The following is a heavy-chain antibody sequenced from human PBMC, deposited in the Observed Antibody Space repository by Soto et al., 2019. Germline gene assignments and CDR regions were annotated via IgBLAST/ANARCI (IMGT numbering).Heavy chain of an antibody. CDR1: GYFFSEYW. D-gene: IGHD5-18*01. CDR2: IYPRGSET. J-gene: IGHJ4*02. CDR3: ARLRTHNFGYGMVY. Sequence: GESLKISCKGSGYFFSEYWIAWVRQMPGKSLEWMGLIYPRGSETRYSPSFQGQVTISVDESTATSHLQWSRLRVSDTATYYCARLRTHNFGYGMVYWGRGTQVTVSS. V-gene: IGHV5-51*01.